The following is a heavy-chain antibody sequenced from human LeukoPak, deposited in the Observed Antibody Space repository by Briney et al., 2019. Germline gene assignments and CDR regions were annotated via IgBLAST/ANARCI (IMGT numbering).Heavy chain of an antibody. CDR2: IRYDGSNK. Sequence: GGSLRLSCAASGFTFSSYGMHWVRQAPGKGLEWVAFIRYDGSNKYHADSVKGRFTISRDNSKNTLYLQMNSLRAEDTAVYYCATSTYGDYVLDYWGQGTLVTVSS. CDR1: GFTFSSYG. J-gene: IGHJ4*02. D-gene: IGHD4-17*01. CDR3: ATSTYGDYVLDY. V-gene: IGHV3-30*02.